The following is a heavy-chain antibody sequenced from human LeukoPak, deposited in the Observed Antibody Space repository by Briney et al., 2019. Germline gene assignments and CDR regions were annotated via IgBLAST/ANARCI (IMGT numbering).Heavy chain of an antibody. D-gene: IGHD3-16*01. CDR1: GFIFTSNR. J-gene: IGHJ5*02. CDR2: IKHDGSEQ. CDR3: TRGLGEHGGVSDR. Sequence: GGSLRLSCAASGFIFTSNRMNWVRQAPGKGLEWVANIKHDGSEQIYVDSVKGRFTISRDNTKDSVYLQMNSLRAEDTAVYYCTRGLGEHGGVSDRWGQGTLVIVS. V-gene: IGHV3-7*01.